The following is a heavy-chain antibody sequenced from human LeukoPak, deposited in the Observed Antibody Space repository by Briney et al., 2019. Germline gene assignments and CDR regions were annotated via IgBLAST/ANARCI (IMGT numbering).Heavy chain of an antibody. J-gene: IGHJ4*02. CDR3: ARDLSVTAKFDY. D-gene: IGHD5-18*01. V-gene: IGHV4-38-2*02. Sequence: SETLSLTCAVPGYSISSGSYWGWIRQPPGKGLEWIGSIFHSGTTYHNPSLKSRVTISVDTSKNQVSLKLSSVTAADTAVYYCARDLSVTAKFDYWGQGTLVTVSS. CDR2: IFHSGTT. CDR1: GYSISSGSY.